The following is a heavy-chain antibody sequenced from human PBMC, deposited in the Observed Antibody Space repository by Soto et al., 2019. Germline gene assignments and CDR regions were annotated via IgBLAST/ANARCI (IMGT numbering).Heavy chain of an antibody. D-gene: IGHD2-2*01. V-gene: IGHV1-69*02. CDR2: IIPILGIA. CDR1: GGTFSSYT. J-gene: IGHJ4*02. Sequence: QVQLVQSGAEVKKPGSSVKVSCKASGGTFSSYTISWVRQAPGQGLEWMGRIIPILGIANYAQKFQGRVTITADKSTSTAYMELRSLRSEDTAVYYCASRYCSSTSCYAGGVDYWGQGTLVTVSS. CDR3: ASRYCSSTSCYAGGVDY.